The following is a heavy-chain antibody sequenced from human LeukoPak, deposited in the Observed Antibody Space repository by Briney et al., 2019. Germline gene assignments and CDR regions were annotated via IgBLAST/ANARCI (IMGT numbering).Heavy chain of an antibody. J-gene: IGHJ4*02. D-gene: IGHD3-16*01. CDR3: AHSRVSGFRLGDYFDY. V-gene: IGHV2-5*02. Sequence: SGPTLVKPTQTLTLTCTFSGFSLSTSRVGVGWIRQPPGKALEWLALIYWDDDKRYSPSLKSRLTITKDTSKNQVVLTMTNMDPVDTATYYCAHSRVSGFRLGDYFDYWGQGTLVTVSS. CDR2: IYWDDDK. CDR1: GFSLSTSRVG.